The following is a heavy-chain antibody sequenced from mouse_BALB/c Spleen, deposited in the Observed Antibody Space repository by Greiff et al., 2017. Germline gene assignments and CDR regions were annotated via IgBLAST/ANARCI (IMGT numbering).Heavy chain of an antibody. CDR3: AFDGYLAWFAY. D-gene: IGHD2-3*01. V-gene: IGHV14-3*02. J-gene: IGHJ3*01. Sequence: VQLQQSGAELVKPGASVKLSCTASGFNIKDTYMHWVKQRPEQGLEWIGRIDPANGNTKYDPKFQGKATITADTSSNTAYLQLSSLTSEDNAVYYCAFDGYLAWFAYWGQGTLVTVSA. CDR2: IDPANGNT. CDR1: GFNIKDTY.